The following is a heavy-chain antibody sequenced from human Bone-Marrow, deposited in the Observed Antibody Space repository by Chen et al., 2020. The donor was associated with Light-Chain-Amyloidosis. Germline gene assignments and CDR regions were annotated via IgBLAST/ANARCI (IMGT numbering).Heavy chain of an antibody. CDR1: GGTFSGFS. CDR3: ARGKREWHYFGSGTYWDLDY. J-gene: IGHJ4*02. V-gene: IGHV1-69*06. Sequence: QVQLVQSGAEMKKPGSSVKVSCKASGGTFSGFSFNWVRQAPGQGLEWMGGIVPLFHTPNYAQNLQGRVTITADKSTTTAYMELSSLRSEDTAMYYCARGKREWHYFGSGTYWDLDYWGQGTLVIVSS. D-gene: IGHD3-10*01. CDR2: IVPLFHTP.